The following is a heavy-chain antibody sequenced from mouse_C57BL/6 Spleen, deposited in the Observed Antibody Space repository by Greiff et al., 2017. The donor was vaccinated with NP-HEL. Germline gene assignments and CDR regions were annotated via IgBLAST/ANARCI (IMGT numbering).Heavy chain of an antibody. J-gene: IGHJ4*01. CDR3: TNYYYGSSYYAMDY. CDR2: IDPEDGDT. D-gene: IGHD1-1*01. V-gene: IGHV14-1*01. Sequence: EVKLMESGAELVRPGASVKLSCTASGFNIKDYYMHWVKQRPEQGLEWIGRIDPEDGDTEYAPKFQGKATMTADTSSNTAYLQLSSLTSEDTAVYYCTNYYYGSSYYAMDYWGQGTSVTVSS. CDR1: GFNIKDYY.